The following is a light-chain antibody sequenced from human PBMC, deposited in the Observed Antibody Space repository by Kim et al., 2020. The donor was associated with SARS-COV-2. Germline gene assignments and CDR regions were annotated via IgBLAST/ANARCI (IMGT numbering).Light chain of an antibody. V-gene: IGLV3-9*01. J-gene: IGLJ3*02. Sequence: VGLGQTAWIACGGNNIGSKNVHWYQQKPGQAPVLVIYRDSNRPSGIPERFSGSNSGNTATLTISRAQAGDEADYYCQVWDSSTAWVFGGGTKLTVL. CDR1: NIGSKN. CDR2: RDS. CDR3: QVWDSSTAWV.